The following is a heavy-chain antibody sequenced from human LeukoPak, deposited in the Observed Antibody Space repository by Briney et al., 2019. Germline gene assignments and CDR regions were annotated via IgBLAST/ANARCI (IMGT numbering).Heavy chain of an antibody. CDR1: GFTFSSYG. Sequence: PGGSLRLSCAASGFTFSSYGMPWVRQAPGKGLEWVAVIWYDGSNKYYADSVKGRLTISRDNSKNTLYLQMNSLRAEDTAVYYCARDTRATVFDYWGQGTLVTVSS. V-gene: IGHV3-33*01. J-gene: IGHJ4*02. D-gene: IGHD2-2*01. CDR3: ARDTRATVFDY. CDR2: IWYDGSNK.